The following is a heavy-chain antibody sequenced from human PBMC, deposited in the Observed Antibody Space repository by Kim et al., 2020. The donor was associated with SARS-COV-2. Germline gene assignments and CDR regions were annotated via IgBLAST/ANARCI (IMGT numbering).Heavy chain of an antibody. J-gene: IGHJ5*02. CDR2: ISAYNGNT. CDR1: GYTFTSYG. Sequence: ASVKVSCKASGYTFTSYGISWVRQAPGQGLEWMGWISAYNGNTNYAQKLQGRVTMTTDTSTSTAYMELRSLRSDDTAVYYCATVEGYCTNGVCYTRGNWFDPWGQGTLVTVSS. D-gene: IGHD2-8*01. CDR3: ATVEGYCTNGVCYTRGNWFDP. V-gene: IGHV1-18*01.